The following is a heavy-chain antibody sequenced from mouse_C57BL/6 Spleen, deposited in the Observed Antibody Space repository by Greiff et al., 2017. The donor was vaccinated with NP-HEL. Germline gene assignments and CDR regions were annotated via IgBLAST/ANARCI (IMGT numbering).Heavy chain of an antibody. CDR2: ISSGSSTI. Sequence: EVKLMESGGGLVKPGGSLKLSCAASGFTFSDYGMHWVRQAPEKGLEWVAYISSGSSTIYYADTVKGRFTLSRDNAKNTLFLQMTRLRSEDTAMYYCARSMIRGVYFDYWGQGTTLTVSS. J-gene: IGHJ2*01. CDR1: GFTFSDYG. CDR3: ARSMIRGVYFDY. V-gene: IGHV5-17*01. D-gene: IGHD2-4*01.